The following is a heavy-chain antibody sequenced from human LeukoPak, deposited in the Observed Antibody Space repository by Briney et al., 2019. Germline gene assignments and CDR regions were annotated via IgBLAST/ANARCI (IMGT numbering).Heavy chain of an antibody. CDR1: GYTFTVHY. D-gene: IGHD1-1*01. CDR2: FNPNSGDA. J-gene: IGHJ4*02. V-gene: IGHV1-2*02. CDR3: ARDKGSGMLPFDY. Sequence: ASVKVSCKASGYTFTVHYLHWVRQAPGQGPERMGWFNPNSGDANYAQRFQGRVTMTRVTSISTAYMEMKGLTIDDTAVYYCARDKGSGMLPFDYWGQGTRVTVSS.